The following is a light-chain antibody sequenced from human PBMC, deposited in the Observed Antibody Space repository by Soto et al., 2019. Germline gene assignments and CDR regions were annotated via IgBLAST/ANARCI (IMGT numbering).Light chain of an antibody. CDR3: SSYTSSSTVV. Sequence: QSALTQPASVSESPGQSITISCTGTSSDVGGYNYVSWYQHHPGKAPKLMIHDVSDRPSGVSNRFSGSKSGNTASLTISGLQAEDEADYYCSSYTSSSTVVFGGGPKLTVL. V-gene: IGLV2-14*03. CDR2: DVS. CDR1: SSDVGGYNY. J-gene: IGLJ2*01.